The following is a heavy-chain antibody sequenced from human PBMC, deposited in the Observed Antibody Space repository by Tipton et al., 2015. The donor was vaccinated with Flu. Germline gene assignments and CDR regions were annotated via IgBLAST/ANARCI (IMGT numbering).Heavy chain of an antibody. CDR1: GGSISSYY. J-gene: IGHJ4*02. CDR2: IYYSGST. D-gene: IGHD3-10*02. Sequence: TLSLTCTVSGGSISSYYWSWIRQPPGKGLEWIGYIYYSGSTNYNPSLKSRVTISVDTSKNQFSLKLSSVTAADTAVYYCARHTGDSVRGVIDYWGQGNLVTVSS. V-gene: IGHV4-59*01. CDR3: ARHTGDSVRGVIDY.